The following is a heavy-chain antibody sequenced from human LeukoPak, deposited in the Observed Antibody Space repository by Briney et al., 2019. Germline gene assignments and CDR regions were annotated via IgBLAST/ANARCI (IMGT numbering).Heavy chain of an antibody. CDR1: GFPVDNNA. D-gene: IGHD2-15*01. CDR3: ARRHCSGGRCYLGY. J-gene: IGHJ4*02. CDR2: IAGTSDDT. Sequence: GGSLRLSCAASGFPVDNNAMSWGRQAPGTGLEWVSDIAGTSDDTYYADSVKGRFTVSRDNSKNTLYLQMNNVRAEDTAVYYCARRHCSGGRCYLGYWGQGTLVTVSS. V-gene: IGHV3-23*01.